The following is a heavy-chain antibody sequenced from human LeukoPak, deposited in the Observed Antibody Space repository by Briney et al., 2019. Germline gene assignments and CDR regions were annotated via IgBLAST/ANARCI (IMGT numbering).Heavy chain of an antibody. Sequence: SETLSLTCTVSGGSISGYYWSWIRQPAGKGLEWIGRMSTSGNSNYIPSLVSRVTMSVDTSKNQFSLKLSSVTAADTAVYYCATLAADFDYWGQGTLVTVSS. J-gene: IGHJ4*02. CDR1: GGSISGYY. CDR2: MSTSGNS. CDR3: ATLAADFDY. V-gene: IGHV4-4*07. D-gene: IGHD6-13*01.